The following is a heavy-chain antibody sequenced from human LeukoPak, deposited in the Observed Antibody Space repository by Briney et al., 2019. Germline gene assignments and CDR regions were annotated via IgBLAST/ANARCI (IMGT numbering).Heavy chain of an antibody. J-gene: IGHJ5*02. Sequence: SETLSLTCTVSGGSISSGGYYWSWIRQHPGKGLEWIGYIYYSGSTYYNPSLKSRVTISVDTPKNQFSLKLSSVTAADTAVYYCARGRCSSTSCYTWNWFDPWGQGTLVTVSS. CDR1: GGSISSGGYY. V-gene: IGHV4-31*03. CDR2: IYYSGST. CDR3: ARGRCSSTSCYTWNWFDP. D-gene: IGHD2-2*02.